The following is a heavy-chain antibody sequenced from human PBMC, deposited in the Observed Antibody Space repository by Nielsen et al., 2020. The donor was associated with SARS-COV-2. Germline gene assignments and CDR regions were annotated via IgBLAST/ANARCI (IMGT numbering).Heavy chain of an antibody. CDR3: ARDPGLDYFDY. Sequence: GESLKISCAASGFTFSNYWMHWVRRAPGKGLVWVSRIHSDGRSTSFADSVKGRFTISIDNAKNTLYLQMNSLRAEDTAVYYCARDPGLDYFDYWGQGTLVTASS. D-gene: IGHD6-6*01. V-gene: IGHV3-74*01. CDR1: GFTFSNYW. CDR2: IHSDGRST. J-gene: IGHJ4*02.